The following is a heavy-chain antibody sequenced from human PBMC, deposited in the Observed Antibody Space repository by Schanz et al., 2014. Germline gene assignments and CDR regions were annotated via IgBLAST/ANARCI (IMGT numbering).Heavy chain of an antibody. D-gene: IGHD3-22*01. CDR1: GFTFTTYR. J-gene: IGHJ6*02. V-gene: IGHV3-21*02. CDR3: ARNYYDSSGYYHGMDV. CDR2: VTSRNYM. Sequence: EVQLVESGGGLVKPGGSLRLSCEASGFTFTTYRMDWVRQAPGKGLEWVSSVTSRNYMYYADSVTGRFTLSRDSAKNFFFLQMNSLRFSDTSLSYCARNYYDSSGYYHGMDVWGQGTTVTVSS.